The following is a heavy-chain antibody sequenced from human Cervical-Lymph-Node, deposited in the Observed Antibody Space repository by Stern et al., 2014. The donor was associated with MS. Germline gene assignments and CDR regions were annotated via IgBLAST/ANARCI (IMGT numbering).Heavy chain of an antibody. V-gene: IGHV2-5*01. D-gene: IGHD3-10*01. CDR2: IYWSDDR. Sequence: VTLRESGPTLVKPTQTLTLTCRVSGFSLNSVGEGVGWLRPPPGKALEWLALIYWSDDRRYSPSLKDRLTITKDTSKNLVVLKMTNMDPLDTATYFCAHSSLSVGVSFDFWGQGSLITVSS. CDR1: GFSLNSVGEG. J-gene: IGHJ5*01. CDR3: AHSSLSVGVSFDF.